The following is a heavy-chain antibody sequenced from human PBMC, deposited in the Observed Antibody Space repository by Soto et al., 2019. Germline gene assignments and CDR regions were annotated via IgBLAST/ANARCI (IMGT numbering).Heavy chain of an antibody. V-gene: IGHV1-18*01. J-gene: IGHJ6*02. CDR3: ARDLPTMDV. Sequence: QGQLVQSGDAVKKPGASVKVSCKASGYTFTSYGISCVRQAPGQGLEWMGWIRAYNGNTNYAQKLQGRITMTTDTSTSTAYMELRSLRSDDTAVYCCARDLPTMDVWGQGTTVTVSS. CDR1: GYTFTSYG. CDR2: IRAYNGNT.